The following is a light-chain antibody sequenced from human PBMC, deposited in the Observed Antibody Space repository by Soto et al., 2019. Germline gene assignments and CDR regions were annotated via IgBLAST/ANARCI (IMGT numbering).Light chain of an antibody. Sequence: EIVLTQSPATLSLSPGERTTLSSRASQSVSNYLAWFQQKPDQPPRHIIYDASNRATGIQARFSGSGSGTDFTLTISSLEPEDFAVYYCQQRGSWPLLTFGGGTKVEI. CDR3: QQRGSWPLLT. V-gene: IGKV3-11*01. CDR2: DAS. CDR1: QSVSNY. J-gene: IGKJ4*01.